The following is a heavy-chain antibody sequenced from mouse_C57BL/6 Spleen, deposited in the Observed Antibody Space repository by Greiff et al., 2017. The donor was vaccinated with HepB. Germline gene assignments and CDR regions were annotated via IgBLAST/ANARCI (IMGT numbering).Heavy chain of an antibody. D-gene: IGHD2-2*01. CDR2: IYPGDGDT. V-gene: IGHV1-82*01. CDR1: GYAFSSSW. CDR3: APSTMVTTRAMDY. J-gene: IGHJ4*01. Sequence: QVQLQQSGPELVKPGASVKISCKASGYAFSSSWMNWVKQRPGKGLEWIGRIYPGDGDTNYNGKFKGKATLTADKSSSTAYMQLSSLTSEDSAVYFCAPSTMVTTRAMDYWGQGTSVTVSS.